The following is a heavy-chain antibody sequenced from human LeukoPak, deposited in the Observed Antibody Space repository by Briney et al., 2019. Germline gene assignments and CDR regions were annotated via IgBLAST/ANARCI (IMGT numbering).Heavy chain of an antibody. CDR1: GFTFSNYN. J-gene: IGHJ4*02. V-gene: IGHV3-21*01. CDR3: ARVGIALDY. D-gene: IGHD6-13*01. CDR2: ITRGSIYT. Sequence: PGGSLRLSCAASGFTFSNYNMNWVRRTPGKGLEWVSSITRGSIYTFYADSVKGRFTISRDNAKDSLSLQMNSLRAEDTAVYYCARVGIALDYWGQGTLVTVSS.